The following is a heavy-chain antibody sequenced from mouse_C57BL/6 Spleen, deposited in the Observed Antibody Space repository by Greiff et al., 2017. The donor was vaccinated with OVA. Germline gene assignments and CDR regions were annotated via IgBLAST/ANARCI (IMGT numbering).Heavy chain of an antibody. Sequence: QVQLQQPGAELVKPGASVKMSCKASGYTFTSYWITWVKQRPGQGLEWIGDIYPGSGSTNYNEKLKSNDKLTVDTSSSTAYMQLSSLTSEDSAVYDYARHFNYGSSLYAIDYWGQGTSVTVSS. CDR1: GYTFTSYW. J-gene: IGHJ4*01. V-gene: IGHV1-55*01. CDR3: ARHFNYGSSLYAIDY. D-gene: IGHD1-1*01. CDR2: IYPGSGST.